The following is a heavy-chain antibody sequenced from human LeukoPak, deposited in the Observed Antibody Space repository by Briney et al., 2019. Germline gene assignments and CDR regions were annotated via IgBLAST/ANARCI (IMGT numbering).Heavy chain of an antibody. V-gene: IGHV3-23*01. J-gene: IGHJ4*02. D-gene: IGHD3-16*01. CDR3: AKETIEYLWGTYFDY. CDR1: GFTFSSYA. CDR2: VSDSGATK. Sequence: GGSLRLSCAASGFTFSSYAMSWVRQAPGKGPEWVSIVSDSGATKYSADSVEGRFTISRDNSKNTLYLQMNSLRAEDTAVYYCAKETIEYLWGTYFDYWGQGTPVTVSS.